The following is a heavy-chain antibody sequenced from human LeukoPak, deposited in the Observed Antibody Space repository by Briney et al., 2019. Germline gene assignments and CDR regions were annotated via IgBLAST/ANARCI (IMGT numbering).Heavy chain of an antibody. J-gene: IGHJ6*03. V-gene: IGHV1-2*02. CDR3: ARGGYYGGNRSIYYYYYMDV. CDR1: GYTFTGYY. CDR2: INPNSGGT. D-gene: IGHD4-23*01. Sequence: ASVKVSCKASGYTFTGYYMHWVRQAPGQGLEWMGWINPNSGGTNYAQKFQGRVTMTRDTSISTAYMELSRLRSDDTAVYYCARGGYYGGNRSIYYYYYMDVWGKGTTVTVSS.